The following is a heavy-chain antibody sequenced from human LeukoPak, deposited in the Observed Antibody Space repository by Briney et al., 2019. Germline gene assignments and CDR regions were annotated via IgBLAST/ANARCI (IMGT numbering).Heavy chain of an antibody. Sequence: SQTLSLTCAISGDSVSSNSAAWNWIRQSPSRGLEWLGRTYYRSKWYNDYAVSVKSRITINPDTSKNQFSMQLSSVTAADTAVYYCARDWSYSSSLFDYWGQGTLVTVSS. CDR1: GDSVSSNSAA. CDR2: TYYRSKWYN. CDR3: ARDWSYSSSLFDY. J-gene: IGHJ4*02. V-gene: IGHV6-1*01. D-gene: IGHD6-6*01.